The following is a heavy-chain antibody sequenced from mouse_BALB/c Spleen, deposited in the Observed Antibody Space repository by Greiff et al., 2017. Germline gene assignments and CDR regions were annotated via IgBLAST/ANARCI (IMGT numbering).Heavy chain of an antibody. J-gene: IGHJ2*01. CDR3: ARSITTVGYAMDY. V-gene: IGHV1-4*01. CDR1: GYTFTSYT. CDR2: INPSSGYT. D-gene: IGHD1-1*01. Sequence: VQLQQSGAELARPGASVKMSCKASGYTFTSYTMHWVKQRPGQGLEWIGYINPSSGYTNYNQKFKDKATLTADKSSSTAYMQLSSLTSEDAAVYYCARSITTVGYAMDYWGQGTTLTVSS.